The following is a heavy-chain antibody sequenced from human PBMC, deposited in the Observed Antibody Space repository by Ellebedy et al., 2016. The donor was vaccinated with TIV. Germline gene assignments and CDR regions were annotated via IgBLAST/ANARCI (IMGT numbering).Heavy chain of an antibody. CDR1: GLTFSGYW. D-gene: IGHD2-2*01. J-gene: IGHJ3*02. V-gene: IGHV3-74*01. Sequence: GGSLRLSXEVSGLTFSGYWMHWVRQAPGKGLVWVSRITNDGSETRYADSVKGRFTISRDNSKNTLHLQMNSLRAEDTALYFCAKLGPGGHCTITSCYRFDPFDIWGRGTMVTVSS. CDR3: AKLGPGGHCTITSCYRFDPFDI. CDR2: ITNDGSET.